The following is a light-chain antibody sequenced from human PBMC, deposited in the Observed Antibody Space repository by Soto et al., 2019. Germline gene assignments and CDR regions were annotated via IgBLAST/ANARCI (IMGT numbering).Light chain of an antibody. CDR2: SSS. CDR3: QQYDDWQT. J-gene: IGKJ1*01. CDR1: QSVSSSY. Sequence: EIVMTQSPDTLSVSPGERATLSCRASQSVSSSYLAWYQQKPGQAPRLLIYSSSTRASGIPARFSGSASGTEFTLTISSLQSEDIAVYYCQQYDDWQTFGQGTKVDIK. V-gene: IGKV3-15*01.